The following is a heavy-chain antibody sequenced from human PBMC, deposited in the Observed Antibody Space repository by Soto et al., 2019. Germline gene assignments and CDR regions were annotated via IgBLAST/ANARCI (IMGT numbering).Heavy chain of an antibody. V-gene: IGHV3-23*01. CDR1: GFTFSSYA. CDR2: ISGSGGST. D-gene: IGHD2-15*01. CDR3: AKDLNNKGWYRAPNCFDP. J-gene: IGHJ5*02. Sequence: PVGSLRLSCAASGFTFSSYAMSWVRQAPGKGLEWVSAISGSGGSTYYADSVKGRFTISRDNSKNTLYLQMNSLRAEDTAVYYCAKDLNNKGWYRAPNCFDPWGQGTLVTVSS.